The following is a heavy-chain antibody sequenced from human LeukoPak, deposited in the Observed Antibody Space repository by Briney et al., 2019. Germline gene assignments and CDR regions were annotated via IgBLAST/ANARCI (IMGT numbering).Heavy chain of an antibody. D-gene: IGHD3-22*01. CDR2: IIPVLDIS. J-gene: IGHJ4*02. CDR3: ARFYYDSNGYYYGFDN. V-gene: IGHV1-69*04. CDR1: GGTFSTYA. Sequence: SVKVSCKASGGTFSTYAISWVRQAPGQGLEWMGRIIPVLDISNYAQNFLGRVTITADESTSIAYMELSSLRSEDTAVYYCARFYYDSNGYYYGFDNWGQGTLVTVSS.